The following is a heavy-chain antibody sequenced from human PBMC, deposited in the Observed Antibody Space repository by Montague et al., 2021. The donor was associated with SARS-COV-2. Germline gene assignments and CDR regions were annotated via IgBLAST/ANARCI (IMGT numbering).Heavy chain of an antibody. D-gene: IGHD6-13*01. J-gene: IGHJ5*02. CDR1: GGSFSNYY. V-gene: IGHV4-34*01. CDR3: ARDLSSSWSYWFDP. Sequence: SETLFLTCAVYGGSFSNYYWTWIRQPPGKGLEWFGEINHSGSTNYNPPLKSRVTISVDTSKNQFSLKVSSVTAADTAVYYCARDLSSSWSYWFDPWGQGTLVTVSS. CDR2: INHSGST.